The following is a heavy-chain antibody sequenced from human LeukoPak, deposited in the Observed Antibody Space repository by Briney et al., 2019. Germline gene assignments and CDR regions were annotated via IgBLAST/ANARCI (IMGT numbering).Heavy chain of an antibody. CDR2: ITGDGGST. D-gene: IGHD6-13*01. J-gene: IGHJ4*02. CDR1: GFTFSGYW. Sequence: GGSLRLSCAASGFTFSGYWMHWVRQAPGEGLKYISVITGDGGSTYYADSVKGRFTISRDNSKNTLYLQMSSLRTEDTAVYYCVRQAVADVFFDSWGQGTLVTVSS. CDR3: VRQAVADVFFDS. V-gene: IGHV3-64D*06.